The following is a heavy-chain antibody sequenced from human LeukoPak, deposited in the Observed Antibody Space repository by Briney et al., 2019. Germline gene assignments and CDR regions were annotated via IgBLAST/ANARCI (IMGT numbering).Heavy chain of an antibody. J-gene: IGHJ4*02. CDR1: GLTFSSYA. D-gene: IGHD4-17*01. Sequence: GRSLRLSCAASGLTFSSYAMHWVRQAPGKGLEWVAVISYDGSNKYYADSVKGRFTISRDNSKNTLYLQMNSLRAEDTAVYYCAREHAPDYGDYYFDYWGQGTLVTVSS. V-gene: IGHV3-30-3*01. CDR2: ISYDGSNK. CDR3: AREHAPDYGDYYFDY.